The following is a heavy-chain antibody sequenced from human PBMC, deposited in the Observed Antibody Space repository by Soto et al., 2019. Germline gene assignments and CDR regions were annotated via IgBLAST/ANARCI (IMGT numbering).Heavy chain of an antibody. CDR3: ARRARPDFYYMDV. V-gene: IGHV3-64*01. CDR1: GFTLRGYG. J-gene: IGHJ6*03. CDR2: ISTNGVGT. D-gene: IGHD6-6*01. Sequence: GGSMRLSCAAAGFTLRGYGMDWVRQAPGKGLEYVSGISTNGVGTYYANSVQGRFTISRDNSKNTVYLQMGSLRPEDMAVYYCARRARPDFYYMDVWGKGTTVTVSS.